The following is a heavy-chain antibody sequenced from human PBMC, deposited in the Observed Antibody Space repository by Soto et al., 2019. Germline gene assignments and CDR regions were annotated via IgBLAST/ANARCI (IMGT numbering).Heavy chain of an antibody. V-gene: IGHV3-21*01. CDR3: ARGSIVATTLTPFDY. J-gene: IGHJ4*02. D-gene: IGHD5-12*01. CDR1: GFTFSSYS. CDR2: ISTSSTYI. Sequence: GGSLRLSCAASGFTFSSYSMNWVRQAPGKGLEWVSSISTSSTYIYYADSVKGRFTVSRDNAKNSLYLQIKSLRDEDTAVYYCARGSIVATTLTPFDYWGQGTQLTVYS.